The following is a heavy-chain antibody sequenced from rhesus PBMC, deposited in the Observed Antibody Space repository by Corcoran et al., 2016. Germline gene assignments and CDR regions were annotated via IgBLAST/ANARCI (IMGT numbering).Heavy chain of an antibody. CDR1: GGSISSNY. Sequence: QLQLQESGPGLVKPSETLSLTCAVSGGSISSNYWSWIRQPPGKGLGWIGRIPGSGVSPDYNPPLKSRVIISTDTSKNQFSLKLSSVTAADTAVYYCARGLGTRDYWGQGVLVTVSS. CDR3: ARGLGTRDY. CDR2: IPGSGVSP. J-gene: IGHJ4*01. V-gene: IGHV4-173*01.